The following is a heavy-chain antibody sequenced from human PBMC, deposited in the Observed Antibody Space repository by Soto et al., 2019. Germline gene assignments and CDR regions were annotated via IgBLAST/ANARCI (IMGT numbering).Heavy chain of an antibody. V-gene: IGHV1-69*13. J-gene: IGHJ5*02. D-gene: IGHD3-10*01. CDR3: AREFPPPNYYGSGSTRYNWFDP. CDR1: GGTFSSCA. Sequence: SVKVSCKASGGTFSSCAISWVRQAPGQGLEWMGGIIPIFGTANYAQKFQGRVTITADESTSTAYMELSSLRSEDTAVYYCAREFPPPNYYGSGSTRYNWFDPWGQGTLVTVSS. CDR2: IIPIFGTA.